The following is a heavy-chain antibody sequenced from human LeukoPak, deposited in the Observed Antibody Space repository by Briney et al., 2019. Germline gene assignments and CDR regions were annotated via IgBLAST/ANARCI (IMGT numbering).Heavy chain of an antibody. J-gene: IGHJ4*02. Sequence: SETLSLTCAVYGGSFSGYYGSWIRQPPGKGLEWIGEINHSGSTNYNPSLKSRVTISVDTSKNQFSLKLSSVTAADTAVYYCARVDFWSGYYENDYWGQGTLVTVSS. CDR3: ARVDFWSGYYENDY. V-gene: IGHV4-34*01. D-gene: IGHD3-3*01. CDR1: GGSFSGYY. CDR2: INHSGST.